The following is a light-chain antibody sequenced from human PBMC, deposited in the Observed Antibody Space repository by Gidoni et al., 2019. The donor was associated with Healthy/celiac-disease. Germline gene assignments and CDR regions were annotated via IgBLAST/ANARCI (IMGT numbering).Light chain of an antibody. V-gene: IGKV3-20*01. CDR3: QQYGSSPWT. J-gene: IGKJ1*01. CDR2: GAS. Sequence: EIVLTQSPGTLSLSPGERATLSCRASQSVSSSYLAWYQQKPGQAPRLFIYGASSRATGIPDRFSGSGSGTDFTLTISRLEPEDFAVYYCQQYGSSPWTFXQXTKVEIK. CDR1: QSVSSSY.